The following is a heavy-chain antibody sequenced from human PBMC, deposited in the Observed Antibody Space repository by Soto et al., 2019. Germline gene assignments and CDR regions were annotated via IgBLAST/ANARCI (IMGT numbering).Heavy chain of an antibody. CDR2: IYATGTT. D-gene: IGHD1-1*01. CDR1: GASISGFY. J-gene: IGHJ5*02. V-gene: IGHV4-4*07. Sequence: SETQSLTCTVSGASISGFYWSWIRKSAGKGLEWIGRIYATGTTDHNPSLKSRVMMSVDTSKKQFSLKLRSVTAADTAIYYCVRDGTKTLRDWFDPWGQGISVTVSS. CDR3: VRDGTKTLRDWFDP.